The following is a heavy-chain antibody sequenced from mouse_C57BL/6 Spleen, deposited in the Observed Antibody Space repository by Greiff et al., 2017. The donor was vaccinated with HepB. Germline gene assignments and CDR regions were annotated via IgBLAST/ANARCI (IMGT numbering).Heavy chain of an antibody. V-gene: IGHV1-15*01. CDR1: GYTFTDYE. CDR2: IDPETGGT. D-gene: IGHD2-4*01. Sequence: VQLQESGAELVRPGASVTLSCKASGYTFTDYEMHWVKQTPVHGLEWIGAIDPETGGTAYNQKFKGKAILTADKSSSTAYMELRSLTSEDSAVYYCTRYAGIYYDYDDYWGQGTTLTVSS. J-gene: IGHJ2*01. CDR3: TRYAGIYYDYDDY.